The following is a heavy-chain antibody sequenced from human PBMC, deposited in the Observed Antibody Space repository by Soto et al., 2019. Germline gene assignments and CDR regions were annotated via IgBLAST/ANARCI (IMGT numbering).Heavy chain of an antibody. V-gene: IGHV3-30-3*01. CDR1: GFTFSSYA. CDR3: ARDERWSFDY. CDR2: ISYDGSNK. J-gene: IGHJ4*02. Sequence: QVQLVESGGGVVQPGRSLRLSCAASGFTFSSYAMHWVRQAPGKGLEWVAVISYDGSNKYYADSVKGRFTISRDNSKNTLYLQMNSLRAEDTAVYYWARDERWSFDYWGQGTLVTVSS. D-gene: IGHD2-15*01.